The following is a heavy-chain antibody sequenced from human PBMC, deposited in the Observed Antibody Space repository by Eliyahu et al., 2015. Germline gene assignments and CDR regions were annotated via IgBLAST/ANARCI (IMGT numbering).Heavy chain of an antibody. Sequence: EVQLVESGGGLVQPGRSLRLSCTASGFTFGDYAXXXFRQAPGKGLEWVGFIRSKAYGGTTEYAASVKGRFTISRDDSKSIAYLQMNSLKTEDTAVYYCTRDQAYCGGDCYSIFYYYMDVWGKGTTVTVSS. J-gene: IGHJ6*03. D-gene: IGHD2-21*02. V-gene: IGHV3-49*03. CDR1: GFTFGDYA. CDR3: TRDQAYCGGDCYSIFYYYMDV. CDR2: IRSKAYGGTT.